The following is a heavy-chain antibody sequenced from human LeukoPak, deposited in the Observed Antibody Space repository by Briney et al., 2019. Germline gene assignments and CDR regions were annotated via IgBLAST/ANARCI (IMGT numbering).Heavy chain of an antibody. D-gene: IGHD4-23*01. J-gene: IGHJ3*02. CDR3: ATVDYGGNSLDASDI. Sequence: ASVKVSCKVSGYTLTELSMHWVRQAPGKGLEWMGGFDPEDGETIYAQKFQGRVTMTEDTSTDTAYMELSSLRSEDTAVYYCATVDYGGNSLDASDIWGQGTMVTVSS. CDR2: FDPEDGET. CDR1: GYTLTELS. V-gene: IGHV1-24*01.